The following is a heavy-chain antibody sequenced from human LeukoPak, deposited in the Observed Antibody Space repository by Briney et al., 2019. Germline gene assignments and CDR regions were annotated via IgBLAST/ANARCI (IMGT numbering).Heavy chain of an antibody. CDR3: ARDLRGYSYGPDY. D-gene: IGHD5-18*01. CDR2: ISSSSSTI. V-gene: IGHV3-48*04. J-gene: IGHJ4*02. Sequence: GGSLRLSCAASGFTFSSYSMNWVRQAPGKGLEWVSYISSSSSTIYYADSVKGRFTISRDNAKNSLYLQMNSLRAEDTAAYYCARDLRGYSYGPDYWGQGTLVTVSS. CDR1: GFTFSSYS.